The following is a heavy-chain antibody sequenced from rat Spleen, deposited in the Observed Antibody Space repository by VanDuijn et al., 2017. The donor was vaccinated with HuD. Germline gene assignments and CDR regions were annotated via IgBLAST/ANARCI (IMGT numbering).Heavy chain of an antibody. V-gene: IGHV2S12*01. J-gene: IGHJ4*01. D-gene: IGHD1-4*01. CDR1: GFSLTSNG. CDR3: ARSYPGVMDA. CDR2: ISSGGST. Sequence: QVQLKESGPGLVQPSQTLSLTCTVSGFSLTSNGVNWVRQPPGKGLEWIAAISSGGSTYYNSVLKSRLSISRDTSKSQVFLKMNSLQTEDTAMYFCARSYPGVMDAWGQGASVTVSS.